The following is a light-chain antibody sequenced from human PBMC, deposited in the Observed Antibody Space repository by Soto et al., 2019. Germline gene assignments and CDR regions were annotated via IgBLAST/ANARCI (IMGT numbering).Light chain of an antibody. CDR2: DAS. V-gene: IGKV3-11*01. CDR1: QSIANN. J-gene: IGKJ1*01. CDR3: QQRSDWPRT. Sequence: EIVLTQSPATLSLSPGERATLSCRASQSIANNLAWYQQRHGQAPRRLISDASNRATGITARFSGSGSGTDFTLPISSLEPEDFAVYYCQQRSDWPRTFGQGTKVEIK.